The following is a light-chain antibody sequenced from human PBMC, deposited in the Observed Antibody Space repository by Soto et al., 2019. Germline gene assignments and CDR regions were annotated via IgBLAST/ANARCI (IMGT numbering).Light chain of an antibody. CDR3: TQQKDWPPVPT. CDR2: GAS. J-gene: IGKJ4*01. Sequence: EVVVTQSPATLSVSPGEIATLSCRASQSVSSNLAWYQQKPGQAPRLLIYGASTRATGIPDRFSGSEFGREFTLTISILQCEELAIDYCTQQKDWPPVPTCGGGTRVEIK. V-gene: IGKV3-15*01. CDR1: QSVSSN.